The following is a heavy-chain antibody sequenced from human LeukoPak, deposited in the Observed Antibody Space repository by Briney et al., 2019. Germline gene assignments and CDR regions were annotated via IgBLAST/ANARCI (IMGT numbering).Heavy chain of an antibody. CDR2: IFTGDSDT. CDR1: GYSFTSYW. Sequence: GESLKISCKGSGYSFTSYWIGWVRQMPGKGLEWMGIIFTGDSDTRYSPSFQGQVTISADKSISTAYLQWSSLKASDTAMYYCARQVETAMVIVEYWGEGALVTVSS. V-gene: IGHV5-51*01. CDR3: ARQVETAMVIVEY. D-gene: IGHD5-18*01. J-gene: IGHJ4*02.